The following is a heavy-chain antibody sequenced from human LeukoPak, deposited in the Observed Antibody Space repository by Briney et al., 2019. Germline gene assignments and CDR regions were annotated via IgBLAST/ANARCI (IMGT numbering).Heavy chain of an antibody. Sequence: KSSETLSLTCAVYGGSFSGYYWIWIRQPPGKGLEWIGEINHSGSTNYNPSLKSRVTISVDTSTKQFSLKLSSVTAADTAVYYCARGWQFVGPWGQGTLVTVPS. CDR1: GGSFSGYY. D-gene: IGHD1-26*01. CDR3: ARGWQFVGP. CDR2: INHSGST. J-gene: IGHJ4*02. V-gene: IGHV4-34*01.